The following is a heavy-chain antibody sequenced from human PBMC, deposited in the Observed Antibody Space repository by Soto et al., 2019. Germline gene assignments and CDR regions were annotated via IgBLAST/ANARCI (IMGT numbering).Heavy chain of an antibody. CDR3: TSVYYSSGYYLHY. D-gene: IGHD3-22*01. CDR1: GFIFSGSA. Sequence: GGSLRLSCAASGFIFSGSAMHWVRQASGKGLEWVGRIRSKANSYATAYVASVKGRFTISRDDSKNTAYLQMNSLKTEDTAVYYCTSVYYSSGYYLHYWGQGTLVTVSS. V-gene: IGHV3-73*01. CDR2: IRSKANSYAT. J-gene: IGHJ4*02.